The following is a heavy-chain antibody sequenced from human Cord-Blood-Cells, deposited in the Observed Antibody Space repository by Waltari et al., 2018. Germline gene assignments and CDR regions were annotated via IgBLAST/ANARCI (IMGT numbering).Heavy chain of an antibody. CDR1: GFTFSSYW. Sequence: EVQLVESGGGLVQPGGSLRLSCAASGFTFSSYWMSWVRQAPGKGLEWVANIKQDGSEKYYVYSVKGRFTISRDNAKNSLYLQMNSLRAEDTAVYYCARDGIAARRRGFDYWGQGTLVTVSS. J-gene: IGHJ4*02. D-gene: IGHD6-6*01. V-gene: IGHV3-7*01. CDR3: ARDGIAARRRGFDY. CDR2: IKQDGSEK.